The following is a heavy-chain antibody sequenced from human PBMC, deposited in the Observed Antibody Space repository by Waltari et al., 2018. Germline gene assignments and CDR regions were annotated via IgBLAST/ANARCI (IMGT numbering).Heavy chain of an antibody. V-gene: IGHV1-8*02. CDR1: GYTFTIYD. D-gene: IGHD6-6*01. Sequence: QVQLVQSGAEVKKPGASVKVSCKASGYTFTIYDINWVRQATGQGLEWMGWMNPNSGNTGYAQKFQGRVTMTRNTSISTAYMELSSLRSEDTAVYYCARGRSSSSPFYYYYGMDVWGQGTTVTVSS. CDR2: MNPNSGNT. CDR3: ARGRSSSSPFYYYYGMDV. J-gene: IGHJ6*02.